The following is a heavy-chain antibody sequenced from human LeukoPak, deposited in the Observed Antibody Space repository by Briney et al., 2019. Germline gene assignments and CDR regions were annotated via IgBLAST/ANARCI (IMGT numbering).Heavy chain of an antibody. V-gene: IGHV3-30-3*01. D-gene: IGHD3-16*01. CDR1: GFTFSSYA. J-gene: IGHJ4*02. CDR2: ISYDGSNK. CDR3: ARDRLMITFGGVHGPGY. Sequence: GRSLRLSCAASGFTFSSYAMHWVRQAPGKGLEWVAVISYDGSNKYYADSVKGRFTISRDNSKNTLYLQMNSLRAEDTAVYYCARDRLMITFGGVHGPGYWGQGTLVTVSS.